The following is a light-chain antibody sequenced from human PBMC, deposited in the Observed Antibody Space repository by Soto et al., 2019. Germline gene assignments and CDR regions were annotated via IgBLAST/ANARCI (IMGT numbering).Light chain of an antibody. V-gene: IGKV3-20*01. CDR2: GAS. CDR1: QSVSSSY. J-gene: IGKJ1*01. Sequence: EIVLTQSPGTLSLSPGDRATLSCRASQSVSSSYLAWYQQKPGQAPRLLIYGASSRATGIPDRFSGSGSGTDFTLIISRLEPEDFAVYYCQQYGSSPPTFGQGTKVDIK. CDR3: QQYGSSPPT.